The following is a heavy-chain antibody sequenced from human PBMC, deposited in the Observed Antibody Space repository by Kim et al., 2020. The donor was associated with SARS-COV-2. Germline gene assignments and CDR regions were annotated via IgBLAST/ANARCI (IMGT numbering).Heavy chain of an antibody. J-gene: IGHJ4*02. D-gene: IGHD3-3*01. V-gene: IGHV4-31*02. Sequence: PSLKSRVTISVDTSKNQFSLKLGSVTAADTAVYYCARALTIFGVVISAFDYWGQGTLVTVSS. CDR3: ARALTIFGVVISAFDY.